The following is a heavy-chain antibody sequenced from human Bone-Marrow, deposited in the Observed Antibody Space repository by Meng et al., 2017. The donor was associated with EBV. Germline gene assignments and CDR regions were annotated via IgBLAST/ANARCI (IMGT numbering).Heavy chain of an antibody. Sequence: QFQLQQCGAGLFKPSVALSLTCAVYGESFSGYYWNWIRQPPGKGLEWIGEINHSGSTNYNPSLKRRVTIPVDTSKNQSSLKLSSVTAADTAVYYCARGSLGWELPRPFDYWGQGTLVTVSS. CDR2: INHSGST. J-gene: IGHJ4*02. CDR3: ARGSLGWELPRPFDY. CDR1: GESFSGYY. D-gene: IGHD1-26*01. V-gene: IGHV4-34*01.